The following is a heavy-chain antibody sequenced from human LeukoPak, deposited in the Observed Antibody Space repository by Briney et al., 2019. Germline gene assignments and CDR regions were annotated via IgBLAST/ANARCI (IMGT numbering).Heavy chain of an antibody. CDR3: ARGGIAAAGPTSSRSDY. Sequence: RASVKVSCKASGYTFTSYGISWVRQAPGQGLEWMGWISAFNGNTNYAQKLQGRVTMTTDTSTSAAYMELRSLRSDDTAVYYCARGGIAAAGPTSSRSDYWGQGTLVTVSS. CDR2: ISAFNGNT. CDR1: GYTFTSYG. J-gene: IGHJ4*02. V-gene: IGHV1-18*01. D-gene: IGHD6-13*01.